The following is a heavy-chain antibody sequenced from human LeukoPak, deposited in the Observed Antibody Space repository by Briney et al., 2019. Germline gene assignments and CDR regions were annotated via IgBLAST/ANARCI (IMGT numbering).Heavy chain of an antibody. J-gene: IGHJ4*02. CDR3: ARVNEYTGDIDY. CDR1: GGSISSSNYY. D-gene: IGHD2/OR15-2a*01. CDR2: IYYSGIT. V-gene: IGHV4-39*02. Sequence: PSETLSLTCTVSGGSISSSNYYWGWIRQPPGKGLEWIGSIYYSGITYYSSSLKSRVIISVDTSKNQFSLKLSSVTATDTAVYYCARVNEYTGDIDYWGQGTLVTVSS.